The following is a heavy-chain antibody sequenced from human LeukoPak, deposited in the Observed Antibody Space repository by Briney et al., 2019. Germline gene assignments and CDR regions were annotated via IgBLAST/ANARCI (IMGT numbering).Heavy chain of an antibody. CDR1: GYTLRNYD. Sequence: GASVKVSCKASGYTLRNYDISWVRQAPGQGLEWMGWISVYNGNTNYAQKFQGRVTMTTDTSTSTAYMELRSLRSDDTAVYYCARGNYDYVWGGIDYWGQGTLVTVSS. CDR3: ARGNYDYVWGGIDY. CDR2: ISVYNGNT. V-gene: IGHV1-18*01. D-gene: IGHD3-16*01. J-gene: IGHJ4*02.